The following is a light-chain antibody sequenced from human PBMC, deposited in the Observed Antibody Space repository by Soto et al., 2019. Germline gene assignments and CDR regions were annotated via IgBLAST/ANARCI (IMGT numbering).Light chain of an antibody. Sequence: ERVMTQSPATLSVSPGERATLSCRASQSVGSNLAWYQQKPGQAPRLLIFGASSRATGVPARFSGSGSGTEFTLTISRLEPEDFAVYFCQQYGDSPMYTLGQGTKLEI. CDR3: QQYGDSPMYT. V-gene: IGKV3-15*01. CDR1: QSVGSN. J-gene: IGKJ2*01. CDR2: GAS.